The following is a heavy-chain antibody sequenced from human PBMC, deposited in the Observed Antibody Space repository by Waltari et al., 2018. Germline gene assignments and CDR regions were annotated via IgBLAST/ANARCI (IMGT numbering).Heavy chain of an antibody. V-gene: IGHV1-2*02. Sequence: QVQLVQSGAEVKKPGASVNVSCKASGYNFIGYYIHWVRQAPGQGLEWMGWINPNTGGTKYAQKYQGRVTLTRDTSISTACMELSSLGSDDMAVFYCARQAARNFDYWGQGTLVTVSS. CDR3: ARQAARNFDY. J-gene: IGHJ4*02. CDR2: INPNTGGT. CDR1: GYNFIGYY.